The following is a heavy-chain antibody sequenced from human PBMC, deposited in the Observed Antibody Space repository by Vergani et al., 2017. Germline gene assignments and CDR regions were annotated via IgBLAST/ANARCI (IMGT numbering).Heavy chain of an antibody. V-gene: IGHV4-31*03. CDR1: GGSISSGGYY. Sequence: QVQLQESGPGLVKPSQTLSLTCTVSGGSISSGGYYWSWIRQHPGKGLAWIGYIYYSGSTYYNPSLKSRVTISVDTSKNQFSLKLSSVTAADTAVYYCARGRYGDYLGWFDPWGQGTLVTVSS. D-gene: IGHD4-17*01. CDR3: ARGRYGDYLGWFDP. J-gene: IGHJ5*02. CDR2: IYYSGST.